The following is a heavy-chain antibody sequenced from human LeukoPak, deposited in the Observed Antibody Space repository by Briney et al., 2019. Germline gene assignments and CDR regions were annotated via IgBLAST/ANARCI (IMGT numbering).Heavy chain of an antibody. D-gene: IGHD3-22*01. J-gene: IGHJ5*02. CDR2: ISSSSNSI. CDR1: GFTFSSYN. Sequence: GGSLRLSCAASGFTFSSYNMNWVRQAPGKGLEWVSYISSSSNSIYYADSVKGRFTISRDNAKNSLYLQMDSLRAEDTAVYYCARAVISYYDRRDSDWFDPWGQGTLVTVSS. CDR3: ARAVISYYDRRDSDWFDP. V-gene: IGHV3-48*01.